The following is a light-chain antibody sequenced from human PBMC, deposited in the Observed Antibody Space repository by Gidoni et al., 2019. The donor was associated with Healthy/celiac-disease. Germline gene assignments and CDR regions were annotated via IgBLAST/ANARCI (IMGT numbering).Light chain of an antibody. CDR2: QDS. V-gene: IGLV3-1*01. CDR1: KLGDQY. J-gene: IGLJ2*01. Sequence: SYELTQPPSVSVSPGQTASITCSGDKLGDQYACWYQQKPGQSPVLVIYQDSKRPSGIPERFSGSNSGTTATLTISGTQAIDEADYYCQAWDSSPVVFGGGTKLXV. CDR3: QAWDSSPVV.